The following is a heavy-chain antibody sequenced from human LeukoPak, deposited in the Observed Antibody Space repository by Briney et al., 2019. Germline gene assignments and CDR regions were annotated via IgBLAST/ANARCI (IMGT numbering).Heavy chain of an antibody. CDR3: ASLWFGEPSSFDY. J-gene: IGHJ4*02. V-gene: IGHV4-38-2*01. Sequence: PSETLSLTXAVFGYSISSGYYWGWVRQPPGKGLEWIGSIYHSGSTYYNPSLKSRVTISVDTSKNQFSLKLSSVTAADTAVYYYASLWFGEPSSFDYWGQGTLVTVSS. CDR1: GYSISSGYY. CDR2: IYHSGST. D-gene: IGHD3-10*01.